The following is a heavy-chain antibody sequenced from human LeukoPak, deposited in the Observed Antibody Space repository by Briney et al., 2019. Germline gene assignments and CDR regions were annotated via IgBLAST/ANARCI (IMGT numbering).Heavy chain of an antibody. CDR3: ARAYDILTGPFDY. V-gene: IGHV3-21*01. CDR1: GFTISSYS. Sequence: PGGFLRLSCAASGFTISSYSMNWVRQAPGKGLEWVSSISSSSSYIYYADSVKGRFTISRDNAKNSLYLQMNSLRAEDTAVYYCARAYDILTGPFDYWGQGTLVTVSS. CDR2: ISSSSSYI. J-gene: IGHJ4*02. D-gene: IGHD3-9*01.